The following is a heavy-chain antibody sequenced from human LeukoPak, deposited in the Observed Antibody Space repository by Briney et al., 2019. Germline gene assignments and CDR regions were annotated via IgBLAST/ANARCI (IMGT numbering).Heavy chain of an antibody. D-gene: IGHD4-11*01. V-gene: IGHV1-18*01. CDR1: GYTFTSFG. CDR2: ISAYNGNT. J-gene: IGHJ4*02. CDR3: ARWGYSNYYTGYYFDY. Sequence: VASVKVSCKASGYTFTSFGISWVRQAPGQGLEWMGWISAYNGNTNYAQKLQGRVTMTTDTTTSTAYMELGSLRSEDTAVYYCARWGYSNYYTGYYFDYWGQGTLVTVSS.